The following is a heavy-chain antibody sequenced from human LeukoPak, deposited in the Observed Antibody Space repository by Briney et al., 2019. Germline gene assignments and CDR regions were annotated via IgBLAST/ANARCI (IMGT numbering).Heavy chain of an antibody. Sequence: GGSLKLSCKASGVTFSSYTMSWVRQAPGQGLEWMGRIISIRSIAYYAQKLQGRVTITRDKSRSTAYMELSSLRSEDTAVYYCASGTGGMVYDYWSQATLVTVS. CDR1: GVTFSSYT. CDR2: IISIRSIA. D-gene: IGHD2-8*01. CDR3: ASGTGGMVYDY. V-gene: IGHV1-69*02. J-gene: IGHJ4*01.